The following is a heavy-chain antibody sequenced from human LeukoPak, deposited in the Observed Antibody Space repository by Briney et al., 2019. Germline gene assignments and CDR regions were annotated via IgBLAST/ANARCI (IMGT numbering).Heavy chain of an antibody. Sequence: SETLSLTCTVSGGSISSSTYSWTWIRQPAGKGLEWIGRIHSSGSTHYNPSLKSRVTISVDTSKNHFSLNLSSVTAADTAVYFCARGVLDTAMVRCDYWGQGTLVTVSS. CDR2: IHSSGST. V-gene: IGHV4-61*02. J-gene: IGHJ4*02. D-gene: IGHD5-18*01. CDR3: ARGVLDTAMVRCDY. CDR1: GGSISSSTYS.